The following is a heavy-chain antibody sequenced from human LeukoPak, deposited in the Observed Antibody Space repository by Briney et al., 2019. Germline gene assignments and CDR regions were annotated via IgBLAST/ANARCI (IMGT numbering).Heavy chain of an antibody. CDR1: GYTFTSYD. V-gene: IGHV1-8*01. CDR3: ARVKSPEQQLDP. CDR2: MNPNSGNT. J-gene: IGHJ5*02. Sequence: GASVKVSCKASGYTFTSYDINWVRQATGQGLEWMGWMNPNSGNTGYAQKFQGRVTMTRNTSISTAYMELSSLRSEDTAVYYCARVKSPEQQLDPWGQGTLVTVSS. D-gene: IGHD6-13*01.